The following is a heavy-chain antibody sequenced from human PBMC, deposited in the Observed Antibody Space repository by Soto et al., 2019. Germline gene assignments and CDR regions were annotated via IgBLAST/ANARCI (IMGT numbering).Heavy chain of an antibody. Sequence: SETLSLTCAVYGGSFSGYYWSWIRQPPGKGLEWIGEINHSGSTNYNPSLKSRVTISVDTSKNQFSLKLSSVTAADTAVYYCARVVVAARRVTYGMDVWGQGTTVTVS. D-gene: IGHD2-15*01. J-gene: IGHJ6*02. CDR2: INHSGST. V-gene: IGHV4-34*01. CDR3: ARVVVAARRVTYGMDV. CDR1: GGSFSGYY.